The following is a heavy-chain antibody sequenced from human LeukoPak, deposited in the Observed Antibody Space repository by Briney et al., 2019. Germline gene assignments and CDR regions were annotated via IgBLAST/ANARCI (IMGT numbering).Heavy chain of an antibody. J-gene: IGHJ4*02. Sequence: GGSLRLSCAASGFSFNSNWMTWVRQPPGRGLEWAANIDPAGTDTYHADPVKGRFTISRDNAKNLVYLQMSTLRAEDTAVYSCGRFGYVAGIDLWGQGTLVTVSS. V-gene: IGHV3-7*01. CDR1: GFSFNSNW. CDR2: IDPAGTDT. D-gene: IGHD6-19*01. CDR3: GRFGYVAGIDL.